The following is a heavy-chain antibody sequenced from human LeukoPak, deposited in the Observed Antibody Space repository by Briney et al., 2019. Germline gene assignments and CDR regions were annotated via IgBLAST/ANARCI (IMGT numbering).Heavy chain of an antibody. V-gene: IGHV1-69*06. CDR1: GGTFSSYA. CDR2: IIPIFGTA. Sequence: ASVKVSWKASGGTFSSYAISWVRQAPGQGLEWMGGIIPIFGTANYAQKFQGRVTITADKSTSTAYMELSSLRSEDTAVYYCARLNSTSWYNWFDPWGQGTLVTVSS. D-gene: IGHD2-2*01. J-gene: IGHJ5*02. CDR3: ARLNSTSWYNWFDP.